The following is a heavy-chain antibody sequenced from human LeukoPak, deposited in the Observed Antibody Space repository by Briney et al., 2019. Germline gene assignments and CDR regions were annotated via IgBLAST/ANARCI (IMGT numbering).Heavy chain of an antibody. D-gene: IGHD6-6*01. V-gene: IGHV5-51*01. CDR1: GYRFTSYW. Sequence: GESLKISCEGSGYRFTSYWIGWVRQMPGKGLEWMGIFYPGDSDTRYSPSFQGQVTISADKSISTAYLQWSSLKASDSAMYFCARLAGYSTSSGYDYWGQGTLVTVSS. CDR3: ARLAGYSTSSGYDY. J-gene: IGHJ4*02. CDR2: FYPGDSDT.